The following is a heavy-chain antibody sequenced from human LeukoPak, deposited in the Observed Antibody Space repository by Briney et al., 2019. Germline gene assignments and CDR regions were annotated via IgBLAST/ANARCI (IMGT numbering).Heavy chain of an antibody. Sequence: PGGSLRLSCALSGFTFSSYWMSWVRQAPGKGLEWVANINQDGSEKYYVDSVKGRFTISRDNAKNSLYLQMNSLRVEDTAVYYCARTTGGFDYWGQGTLVTVSS. J-gene: IGHJ4*02. CDR3: ARTTGGFDY. D-gene: IGHD1-26*01. CDR2: INQDGSEK. V-gene: IGHV3-7*01. CDR1: GFTFSSYW.